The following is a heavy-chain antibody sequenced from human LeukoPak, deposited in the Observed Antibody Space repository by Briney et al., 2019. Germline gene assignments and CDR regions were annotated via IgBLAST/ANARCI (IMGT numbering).Heavy chain of an antibody. Sequence: ASVKVSCKASGYTFTGYYMHWVRQAPGQGLEWMGWINPNSGGTNYAQKFQGRVTMTRDTSISTAYMELSRLRSDDTAVYYCARDPLKEAGYYFDYWGQGTLVTVSS. CDR2: INPNSGGT. D-gene: IGHD6-25*01. CDR1: GYTFTGYY. V-gene: IGHV1-2*02. J-gene: IGHJ4*02. CDR3: ARDPLKEAGYYFDY.